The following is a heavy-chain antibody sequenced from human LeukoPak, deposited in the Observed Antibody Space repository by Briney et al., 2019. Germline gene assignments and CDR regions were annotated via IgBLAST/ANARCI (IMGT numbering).Heavy chain of an antibody. CDR3: ARSSYYYAADASDI. CDR1: GGSISSSSYY. V-gene: IGHV4-39*07. J-gene: IGHJ3*02. D-gene: IGHD3-10*01. Sequence: SETLSLTCTVSGGSISSSSYYWGRIRQPPGKGLEWIGSIYYSGSTYYNPSLKSRVTISVDTSKTQFSLKLSSVTAADTAVYYCARSSYYYAADASDIWGQGTLVTVSS. CDR2: IYYSGST.